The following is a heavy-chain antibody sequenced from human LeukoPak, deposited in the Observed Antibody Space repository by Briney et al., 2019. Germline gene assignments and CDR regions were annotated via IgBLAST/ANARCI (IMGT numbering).Heavy chain of an antibody. CDR2: IVVGSGVT. V-gene: IGHV1-58*01. CDR3: AAEKRLYCSGGACYPDAFDI. CDR1: GISFMSSA. Sequence: SVKVSCKASGISFMSSAVQWVRQARGQRLEWIGWIVVGSGVTNYAQKFLERVTITSDMSTSTVFMELSSLRSEDTAVYYCAAEKRLYCSGGACYPDAFDIWGQGTMVTVSS. J-gene: IGHJ3*02. D-gene: IGHD2-15*01.